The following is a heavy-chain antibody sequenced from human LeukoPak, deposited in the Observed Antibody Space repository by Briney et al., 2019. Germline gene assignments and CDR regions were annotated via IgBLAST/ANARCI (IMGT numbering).Heavy chain of an antibody. D-gene: IGHD3-10*01. Sequence: GGSLRLSCAVSGFTFDDYAMHWVRQVPGKGLEWVSGINWNSDSIGYAVRGRFTISRDNAKNSLYLQMNSLRVEDTALYYCARDGTYYGSGSYDYWGQGTLVTVSS. CDR1: GFTFDDYA. V-gene: IGHV3-9*01. CDR3: ARDGTYYGSGSYDY. J-gene: IGHJ4*02. CDR2: INWNSDSI.